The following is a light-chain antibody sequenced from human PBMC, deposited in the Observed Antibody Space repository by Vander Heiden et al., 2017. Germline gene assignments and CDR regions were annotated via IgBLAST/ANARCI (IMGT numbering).Light chain of an antibody. V-gene: IGKV1-9*01. Sequence: DIQSTQPPPFLSASVGDRVTITCRASQGIRSYLAWYQQKPGEAPKLLIYAASTLQIGVPSRFSGSGYGTEFTLTISSRQPEDFARYYCQQHKDFPTCTFGQGTKLEIK. CDR3: QQHKDFPTCT. J-gene: IGKJ2*02. CDR2: AAS. CDR1: QGIRSY.